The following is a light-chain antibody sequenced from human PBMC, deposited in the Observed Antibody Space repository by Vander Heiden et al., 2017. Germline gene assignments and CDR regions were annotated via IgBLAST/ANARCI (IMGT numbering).Light chain of an antibody. CDR2: DDN. V-gene: IGLV6-57*02. CDR3: QAYDSTNVV. J-gene: IGLJ2*01. Sequence: NFLLTQPHYVSESPGKTVTIPCPGSSGSIAPNYVQWYPHRPRSAPTTVIYDDNQRPAGVPDRFSGSIDSSSNSASLTISGLKTEDEADYYCQAYDSTNVVFGGGTKLTVL. CDR1: SGSIAPNY.